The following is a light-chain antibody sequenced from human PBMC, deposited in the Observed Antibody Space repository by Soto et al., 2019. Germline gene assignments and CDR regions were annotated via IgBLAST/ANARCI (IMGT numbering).Light chain of an antibody. CDR1: SSNIGSNY. Sequence: QSVLTQPPSASGTPGQRVTFSCSGSSSNIGSNYVYWYQQLPGTAPKLLIYRNNLRPSGVPDRFSGSKSGTSASLAISGLRSEDEADYYCAAWDDSLSGVLFGGGTKLTVL. V-gene: IGLV1-47*01. CDR2: RNN. CDR3: AAWDDSLSGVL. J-gene: IGLJ2*01.